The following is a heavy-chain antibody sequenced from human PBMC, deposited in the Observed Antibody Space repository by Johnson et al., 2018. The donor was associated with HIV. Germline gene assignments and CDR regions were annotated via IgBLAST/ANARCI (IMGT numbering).Heavy chain of an antibody. CDR2: ISFDGTTK. V-gene: IGHV3-30*03. CDR3: ARHNWNDLAFDI. Sequence: QVQLVESGGGVVQPGRSLRLSCAASGFTFSRFAMHWVRQAPGKGLEWVTLISFDGTTKYYVDSVKGRFTISRDNSKNTLYLQMNSLRAEDTAVYYCARHNWNDLAFDIWGKGTMVTVSS. J-gene: IGHJ3*02. D-gene: IGHD1-20*01. CDR1: GFTFSRFA.